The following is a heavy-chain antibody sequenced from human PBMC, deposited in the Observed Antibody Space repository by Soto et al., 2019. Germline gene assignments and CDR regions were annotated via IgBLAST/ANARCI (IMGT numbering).Heavy chain of an antibody. Sequence: LKISCKGSGYSFNNYWIGWVRQMPGKGLEWMGIIYPGDSDTRYSPSFRGQVTISADKSISSAYLQWSSLKASDTAMYYCARQDGYALYYFDSWGQGTLVTVSS. D-gene: IGHD5-12*01. CDR2: IYPGDSDT. J-gene: IGHJ4*02. V-gene: IGHV5-51*01. CDR1: GYSFNNYW. CDR3: ARQDGYALYYFDS.